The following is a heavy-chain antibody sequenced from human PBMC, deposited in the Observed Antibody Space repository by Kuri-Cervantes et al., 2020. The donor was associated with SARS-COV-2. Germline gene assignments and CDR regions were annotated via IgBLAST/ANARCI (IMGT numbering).Heavy chain of an antibody. D-gene: IGHD6-19*01. V-gene: IGHV1-2*04. J-gene: IGHJ6*03. CDR3: ARLRRHNDGWFATGYYMDV. Sequence: ASVKVSCKASGYTFTGYYMHWVRQAPGQGLEWMGWINPNSGGTNYAQKFQGWVTMTRDTSISTVYMELSRLRSDDTAVYYCARLRRHNDGWFATGYYMDVWGKETTVTVSS. CDR1: GYTFTGYY. CDR2: INPNSGGT.